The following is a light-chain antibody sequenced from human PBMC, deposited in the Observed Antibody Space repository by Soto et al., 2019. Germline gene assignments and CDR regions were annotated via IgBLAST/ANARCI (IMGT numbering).Light chain of an antibody. CDR2: GAS. Sequence: EIVLTQSPGTLSLSPGERATLSCRASQSVSSSFLAWYQQKPGQAPRLLIYGASSRATGIPDRFSGSGSGTDFTLTISRLEHEDVAVYYFQQYGSSPLTFGGGTKVEIK. V-gene: IGKV3-20*01. CDR3: QQYGSSPLT. CDR1: QSVSSSF. J-gene: IGKJ4*01.